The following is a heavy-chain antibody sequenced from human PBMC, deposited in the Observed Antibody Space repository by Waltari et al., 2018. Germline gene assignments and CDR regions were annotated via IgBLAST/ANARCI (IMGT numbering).Heavy chain of an antibody. CDR1: GASLSISTHY. CDR3: ARSFGGSGSYKFDT. J-gene: IGHJ4*02. D-gene: IGHD3-10*01. V-gene: IGHV4-39*02. CDR2: VHYTGKT. Sequence: RLQESGPGRMKPSETLSLICTASGASLSISTHYWGWIRQTPGMGPAWSGSVHYTGKTYNNPSLESRVSLSVDTSKNLFSLELTSVTAADTATYFCARSFGGSGSYKFDTWGRGILVSVSS.